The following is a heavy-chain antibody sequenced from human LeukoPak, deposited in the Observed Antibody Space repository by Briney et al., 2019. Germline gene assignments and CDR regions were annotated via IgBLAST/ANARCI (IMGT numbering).Heavy chain of an antibody. Sequence: PGGSLRLSCAASGFTFTTYWMTWVRQAPGKGLEWVANINQDGTEKYYVDSVKGRFTISRDNAKNSLYLQMNSLRAEDTAVYYCARGHSGWYDYWGQGTLVTVSS. CDR1: GFTFTTYW. CDR2: INQDGTEK. J-gene: IGHJ4*02. D-gene: IGHD6-19*01. CDR3: ARGHSGWYDY. V-gene: IGHV3-7*03.